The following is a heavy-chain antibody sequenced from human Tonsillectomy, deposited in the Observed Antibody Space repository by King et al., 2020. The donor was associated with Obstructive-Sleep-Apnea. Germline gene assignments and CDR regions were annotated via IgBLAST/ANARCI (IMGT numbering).Heavy chain of an antibody. J-gene: IGHJ5*02. CDR3: ARGGELRYFDWLP. CDR2: ISRSSSYI. V-gene: IGHV3-21*01. CDR1: GFTFSNYG. Sequence: VQLVESGGGLVKPGGSLRLSCAASGFTFSNYGMNWVRQAPGRGLEWVSSISRSSSYIYYADSVKGRFTISRDNAKNSLYLQMNSLRAEDTAVYYCARGGELRYFDWLPLGGGTLVTVSS. D-gene: IGHD3-9*01.